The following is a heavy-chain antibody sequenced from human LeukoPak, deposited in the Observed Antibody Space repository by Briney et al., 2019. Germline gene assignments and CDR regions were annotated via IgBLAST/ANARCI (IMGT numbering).Heavy chain of an antibody. CDR3: AREWNYYGSGIMDV. V-gene: IGHV3-7*01. D-gene: IGHD3-10*01. CDR1: GFTLSSYL. CDR2: IKQDGGEK. J-gene: IGHJ6*04. Sequence: GGALRLSCAASGFTLSSYLISWVRQAPGEGMEGVANIKQDGGEKYYVGSVKGRFTVSRDNAKNSLYLQMNSLRAEDTAVYYCAREWNYYGSGIMDVWGKGTTVTVSS.